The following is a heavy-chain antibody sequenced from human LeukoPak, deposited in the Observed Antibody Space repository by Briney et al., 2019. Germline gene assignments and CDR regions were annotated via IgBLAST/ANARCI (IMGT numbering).Heavy chain of an antibody. CDR2: INPNSGGT. CDR3: AGAHRHMGVHATRLYGMDV. CDR1: GYTFTGYY. D-gene: IGHD2-15*01. Sequence: ASVKVSCKASGYTFTGYYMHWVRQAPGQGLEWMGWINPNSGGTNYAQKFQGRVTMTRDTSVSTAYMELSRLRSDDTAVYYCAGAHRHMGVHATRLYGMDVWGQGTTVTVSS. J-gene: IGHJ6*02. V-gene: IGHV1-2*02.